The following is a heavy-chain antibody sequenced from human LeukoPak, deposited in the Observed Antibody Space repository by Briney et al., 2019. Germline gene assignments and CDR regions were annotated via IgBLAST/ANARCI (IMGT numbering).Heavy chain of an antibody. CDR2: VYYSGST. D-gene: IGHD3-3*01. V-gene: IGHV4-30-4*08. CDR3: ARDTRNPPNYDFWSGYYTNYYYMDV. Sequence: PSQTLSLTCTVSGGSISSGDHYWSWIRQPPGKGLEWIGYVYYSGSTYYNPSLKSRVTISVDTSKNQFSLKLSSVTAADTAVYYCARDTRNPPNYDFWSGYYTNYYYMDVWGKGTTVTVSS. J-gene: IGHJ6*03. CDR1: GGSISSGDHY.